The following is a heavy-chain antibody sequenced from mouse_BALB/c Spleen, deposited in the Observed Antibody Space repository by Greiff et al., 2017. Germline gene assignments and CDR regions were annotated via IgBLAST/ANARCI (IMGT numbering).Heavy chain of an antibody. CDR2: IRSKSNNYAT. CDR1: GFTFNTYA. Sequence: EVQVVESGGGLVQPKGSLKLSCAASGFTFNTYAMNWVRQAPGKGLEWVARIRSKSNNYATYYADSVKDRFTISRDDSQSMLYLQMNNLKTEDTAMYYCEKPKDSSVQYAMDYWGQGTTVTVSS. D-gene: IGHD3-2*01. V-gene: IGHV10-1*02. CDR3: EKPKDSSVQYAMDY. J-gene: IGHJ4*01.